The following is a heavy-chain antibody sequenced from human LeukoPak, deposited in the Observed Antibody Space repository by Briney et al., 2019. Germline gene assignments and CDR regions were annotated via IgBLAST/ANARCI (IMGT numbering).Heavy chain of an antibody. D-gene: IGHD3-10*01. CDR3: ARGTMVRASDYYYMDV. V-gene: IGHV4-39*07. J-gene: IGHJ6*03. CDR1: GGSISSSSYY. Sequence: PSETLSLTCTVSGGSISSSSYYWGWIRQPPGKGLEWIGSIYYSGSTYYNPSLKSRVTISVDTSKNQFSLKLSSVTAADTAVYYCARGTMVRASDYYYMDVWGKGTTVTVSS. CDR2: IYYSGST.